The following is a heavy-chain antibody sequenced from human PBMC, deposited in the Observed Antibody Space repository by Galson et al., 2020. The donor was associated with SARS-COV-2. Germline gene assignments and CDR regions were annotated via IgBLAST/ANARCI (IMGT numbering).Heavy chain of an antibody. Sequence: GESLKISCAASGFNFNSFNMHWVRQAPGKGLEWVAVIWYDESDQYYADSVKGRFTISRDNSKNRVYLQMNSLRVEDTAVYYCARALEEYLVSGMDVWGPGTTVTVSS. CDR3: ARALEEYLVSGMDV. V-gene: IGHV3-33*01. J-gene: IGHJ6*02. CDR2: IWYDESDQ. CDR1: GFNFNSFN. D-gene: IGHD1-1*01.